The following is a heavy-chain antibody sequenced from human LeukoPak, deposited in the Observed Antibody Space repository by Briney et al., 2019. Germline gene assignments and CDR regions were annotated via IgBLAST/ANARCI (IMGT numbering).Heavy chain of an antibody. Sequence: SETLSLTCTVSGDSISSSSYYWGWIRQPPCKGLEWIGTVYNSGSTYYNPSLKSRLTVSVDTSKNQFSLNLSSVTAADTAVYFCARLKLPNIPFFDYWGQGTLVTVSS. CDR2: VYNSGST. V-gene: IGHV4-39*01. CDR1: GDSISSSSYY. CDR3: ARLKLPNIPFFDY. J-gene: IGHJ4*02. D-gene: IGHD2/OR15-2a*01.